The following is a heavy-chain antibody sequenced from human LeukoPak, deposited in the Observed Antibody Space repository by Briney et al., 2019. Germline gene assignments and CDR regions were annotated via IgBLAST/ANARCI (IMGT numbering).Heavy chain of an antibody. V-gene: IGHV4-4*02. CDR3: ARDAKEGFWSGYSYYYYYYMDV. J-gene: IGHJ6*03. Sequence: SETLSLTCAVSGDSISSSHWWSWVRQSPGKGLEWIGEINHSGSTNYNPSLKSRVTISVDTSKNQFSLKLSSVTAADTAVYYCARDAKEGFWSGYSYYYYYYMDVWGKGTTVTVSS. CDR1: GDSISSSHW. CDR2: INHSGST. D-gene: IGHD3-3*01.